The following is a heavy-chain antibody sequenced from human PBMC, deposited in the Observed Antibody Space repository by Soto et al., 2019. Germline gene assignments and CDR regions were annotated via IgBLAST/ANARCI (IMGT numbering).Heavy chain of an antibody. D-gene: IGHD2-21*02. CDR2: IKSKRIGGTV. Sequence: DGSLRLSCAASAFNFSNAWMNWDRHAPGKGLEWVGRIKSKRIGGTVNYAAPVKGRFTISRDDSGNTLYLQMNSLKTEDTAVYYCATCGGDCYLNYWGQGALVTVSS. CDR3: ATCGGDCYLNY. CDR1: AFNFSNAW. V-gene: IGHV3-15*01. J-gene: IGHJ4*02.